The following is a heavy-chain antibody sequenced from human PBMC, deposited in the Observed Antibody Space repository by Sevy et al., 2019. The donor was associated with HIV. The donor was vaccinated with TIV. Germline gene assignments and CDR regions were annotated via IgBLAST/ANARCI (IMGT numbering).Heavy chain of an antibody. V-gene: IGHV3-53*01. J-gene: IGHJ6*02. Sequence: GGSLRLSCAASGFTVSSNYMSWVRQAPGKGLEWVSVIYSGGSTYYADSVKGRFTISRDNSKNTLCLQMNSLRAEDTAVYYCARDRGIAARPRYYYYGMDVWGQGTTVTVSS. CDR1: GFTVSSNY. D-gene: IGHD6-6*01. CDR3: ARDRGIAARPRYYYYGMDV. CDR2: IYSGGST.